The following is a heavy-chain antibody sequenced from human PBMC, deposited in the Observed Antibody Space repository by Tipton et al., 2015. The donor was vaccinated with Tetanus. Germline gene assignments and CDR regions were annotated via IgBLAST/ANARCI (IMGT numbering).Heavy chain of an antibody. Sequence: LRLSCTVSGVSVRSYYWSWIRQHPGKGLEWLGYIYYTGNTYYNPSLKSRLTISLDTSKNHFSLRLTSLSAADTAVYFCARRGGGSTFDHWGQGTLVTVSS. J-gene: IGHJ4*02. CDR2: IYYTGNT. D-gene: IGHD1-26*01. V-gene: IGHV4-31*02. CDR1: GVSVRSYY. CDR3: ARRGGGSTFDH.